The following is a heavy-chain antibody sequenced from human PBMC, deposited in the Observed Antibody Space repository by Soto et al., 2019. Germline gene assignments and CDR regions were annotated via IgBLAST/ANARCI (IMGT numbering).Heavy chain of an antibody. CDR2: IDPSDSYT. CDR3: GSNDFWSGYLGPDDAFDI. V-gene: IGHV5-10-1*01. J-gene: IGHJ3*02. D-gene: IGHD3-3*01. Sequence: GESLKISCKGSGYSFTSYWISWVRQMPGKGLEWMGRIDPSDSYTNYSPSFQGHVTISADKSISTAYLQWSSLKASDTAMYYFGSNDFWSGYLGPDDAFDIWGQGTMVTVSS. CDR1: GYSFTSYW.